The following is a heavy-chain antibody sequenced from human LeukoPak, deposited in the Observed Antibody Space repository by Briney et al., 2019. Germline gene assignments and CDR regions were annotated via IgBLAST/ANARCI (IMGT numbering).Heavy chain of an antibody. CDR1: GFTFSSYA. J-gene: IGHJ4*02. CDR3: AKDKHRGTRGYFDY. CDR2: ISGSGGST. V-gene: IGHV3-23*01. D-gene: IGHD1-7*01. Sequence: GGSLRLSCAASGFTFSSYAMSWVRQAPGKGLEGVSAISGSGGSTYYADSVKGRFTISRDNSKNTLYLQMNSLRAEDTAVYYCAKDKHRGTRGYFDYWGQGTLVTVSS.